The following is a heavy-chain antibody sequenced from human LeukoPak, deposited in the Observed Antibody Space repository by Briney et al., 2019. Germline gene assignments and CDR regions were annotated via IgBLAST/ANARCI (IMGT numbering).Heavy chain of an antibody. CDR3: ASYYDFWSGYSAYYMDV. D-gene: IGHD3-3*01. CDR2: IIPIFGTA. CDR1: GYTFTSYA. J-gene: IGHJ6*03. Sequence: ASVKVSCKASGYTFTSYAISWVRQAPGQGLEWMGGIIPIFGTANYAQKFQGRVTITADESTSTAYMELSSLRSEDTAVYYCASYYDFWSGYSAYYMDVWGKGTTVTVSS. V-gene: IGHV1-69*13.